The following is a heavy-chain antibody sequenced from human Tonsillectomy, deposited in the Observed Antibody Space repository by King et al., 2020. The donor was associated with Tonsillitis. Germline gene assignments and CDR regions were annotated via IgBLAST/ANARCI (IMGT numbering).Heavy chain of an antibody. Sequence: QLVQSGAEVKKPGASVKVSCKASGYTFTNYGISWVRQAPGQGLEWMGWISAYNGNTNYAQKLQGRVTMTTDTSTSTAYMELRSLRSDDTAVYYCARDPHIAEGVLYDDGMDVWGQGTTVTVSS. D-gene: IGHD5-12*01. CDR3: ARDPHIAEGVLYDDGMDV. V-gene: IGHV1-18*01. CDR2: ISAYNGNT. J-gene: IGHJ6*02. CDR1: GYTFTNYG.